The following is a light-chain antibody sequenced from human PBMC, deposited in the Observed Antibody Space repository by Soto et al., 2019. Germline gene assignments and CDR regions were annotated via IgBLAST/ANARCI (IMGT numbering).Light chain of an antibody. J-gene: IGKJ4*01. V-gene: IGKV3-20*01. Sequence: EIVLTQSPGTLSFSPGERVTLSCRASQSVYNRHLAWYQQKPGQAPRPLIFGASTRATGIPDRFSGSGSGTDFTLTISRLEPEDFAVDYCQQYGVSPLTFGGGTKVE. CDR1: QSVYNRH. CDR2: GAS. CDR3: QQYGVSPLT.